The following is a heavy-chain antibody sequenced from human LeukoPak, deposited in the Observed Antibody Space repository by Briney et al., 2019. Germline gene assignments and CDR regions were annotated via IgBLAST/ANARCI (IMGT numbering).Heavy chain of an antibody. J-gene: IGHJ3*02. CDR3: ARKRVIVATLRAQRSPFFDI. D-gene: IGHD5-12*01. CDR2: INHSGST. CDR1: GGSFSGYY. Sequence: SETLSLTCAVYGGSFSGYYWSWIRQPPGKGLEWIGEINHSGSTNYNPSLKSRVTISVDTSKNQFSLKLSSVTAADTAVYHCARKRVIVATLRAQRSPFFDIWGQGTMVTVSS. V-gene: IGHV4-34*01.